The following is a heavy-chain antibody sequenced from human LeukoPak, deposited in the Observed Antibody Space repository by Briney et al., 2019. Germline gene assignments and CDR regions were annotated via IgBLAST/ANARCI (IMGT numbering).Heavy chain of an antibody. CDR1: GDSVSSNSAA. V-gene: IGHV6-1*01. CDR2: TYYRSKWYN. D-gene: IGHD6-6*01. J-gene: IGHJ4*02. Sequence: SQTLSLTCAISGDSVSSNSAAWNWIRQSPSRGLEWLGRTYYRSKWYNDYEVSVKSRITINPDTSKNQFSLKLSSVTAADTAVYYCAREQSSSTSRCLNYWGQGTLVTVSS. CDR3: AREQSSSTSRCLNY.